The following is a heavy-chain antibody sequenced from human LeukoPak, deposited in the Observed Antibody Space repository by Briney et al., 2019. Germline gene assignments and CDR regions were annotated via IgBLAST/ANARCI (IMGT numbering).Heavy chain of an antibody. Sequence: GGSLRLSCAASGFTFSSYSMNWVRQAPGKGLEWVSSISSSSSYIYYADSVKGRFTISRDNAKNSLYLQMNSLRAEDTAVYYCARDLESYQGPFDYWGQGTLVTVSS. CDR3: ARDLESYQGPFDY. V-gene: IGHV3-21*01. J-gene: IGHJ4*02. CDR2: ISSSSSYI. D-gene: IGHD1-26*01. CDR1: GFTFSSYS.